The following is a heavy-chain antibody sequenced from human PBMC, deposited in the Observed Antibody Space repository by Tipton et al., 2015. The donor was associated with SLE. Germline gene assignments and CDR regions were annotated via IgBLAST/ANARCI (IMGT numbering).Heavy chain of an antibody. J-gene: IGHJ6*03. CDR2: IYYGENS. CDR3: ARDSSGWSEDSYYFYVDV. V-gene: IGHV4-39*07. D-gene: IGHD6-19*01. Sequence: TLSLTCTVSGGSIDTENFYWGWIRQPPGKGLEWIGSIYYGENSYYNPSLKSRFTISVGTSRNQFSLKLSSATAADTAVYYCARDSSGWSEDSYYFYVDVWGKGTTVTVSS. CDR1: GGSIDTENFY.